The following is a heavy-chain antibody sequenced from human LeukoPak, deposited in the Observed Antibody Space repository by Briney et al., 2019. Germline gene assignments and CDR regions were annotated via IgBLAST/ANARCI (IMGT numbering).Heavy chain of an antibody. CDR1: GFTFSSYS. CDR2: ISSSSSYI. D-gene: IGHD6-6*01. CDR3: ARALRRGYSSSSESDY. V-gene: IGHV3-21*04. Sequence: GGSLRLSCAASGFTFSSYSMNWVRQAPGKGLEWVSSISSSSSYIYYADSVKGRFTISRDNAKNSLYLQMNSLRAEDTAVYYCARALRRGYSSSSESDYWGQGTLVTVSS. J-gene: IGHJ4*02.